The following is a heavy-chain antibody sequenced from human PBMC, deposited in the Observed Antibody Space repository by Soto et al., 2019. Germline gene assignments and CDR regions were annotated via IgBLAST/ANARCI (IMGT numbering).Heavy chain of an antibody. Sequence: PGGSLRLSCAASGFTFSSYGMHWVRQAPGKGLEWVAVISYDGSNKYYADSVKGRFTISRDNSKNTLYLQMNSLRAEDTAVYYCAKAPRSGSGSYQNGYYFHYGMDVWGQGTTVTVSS. J-gene: IGHJ6*02. V-gene: IGHV3-30*18. CDR1: GFTFSSYG. CDR2: ISYDGSNK. D-gene: IGHD3-10*01. CDR3: AKAPRSGSGSYQNGYYFHYGMDV.